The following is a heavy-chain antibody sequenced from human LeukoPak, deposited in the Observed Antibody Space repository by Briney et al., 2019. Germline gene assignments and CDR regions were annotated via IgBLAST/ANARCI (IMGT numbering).Heavy chain of an antibody. J-gene: IGHJ4*02. D-gene: IGHD6-13*01. CDR1: GYTFTNYG. CDR2: ISGHNDNA. CDR3: ARDRFGYSSSWSYFDY. V-gene: IGHV1-18*01. Sequence: ASVKVSCKASGYTFTNYGISWVRQAPGQGLEWVGWISGHNDNAHYAQKFQGRVTMTRDTSTSTVYMELSSLRSEDTAVYYCARDRFGYSSSWSYFDYWGQGTLVTVSS.